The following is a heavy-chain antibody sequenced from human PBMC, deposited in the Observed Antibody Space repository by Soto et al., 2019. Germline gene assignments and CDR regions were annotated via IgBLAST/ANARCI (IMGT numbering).Heavy chain of an antibody. V-gene: IGHV1-8*01. D-gene: IGHD5-12*01. CDR2: MNPNSGNT. CDR3: ARGDGYIFDF. J-gene: IGHJ4*02. Sequence: GASVKVSCKASGYSFTSYDINWVRQATGQGLEWMGWMNPNSGNTGYAQKFQGRVTMTRNTSISTAYMELSSLRSDDTAGYSCARGDGYIFDFWGQGTLVTVSS. CDR1: GYSFTSYD.